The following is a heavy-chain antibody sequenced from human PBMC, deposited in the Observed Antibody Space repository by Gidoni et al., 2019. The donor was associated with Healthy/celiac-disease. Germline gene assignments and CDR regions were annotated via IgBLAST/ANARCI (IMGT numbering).Heavy chain of an antibody. J-gene: IGHJ5*02. CDR1: GFTFNSNA. CDR3: AKGADARFDP. Sequence: EVKLLEAGGGVVQPGGSLRLSCAGSGFTFNSNAMSWVRQAPGKGLEWVSAISGSGGSTYYADSVKGRFTISRDNSKNTLYLQMNSLRAEDTAVYYCAKGADARFDPWGQGTLVTVSS. CDR2: ISGSGGST. V-gene: IGHV3-23*01. D-gene: IGHD2-2*01.